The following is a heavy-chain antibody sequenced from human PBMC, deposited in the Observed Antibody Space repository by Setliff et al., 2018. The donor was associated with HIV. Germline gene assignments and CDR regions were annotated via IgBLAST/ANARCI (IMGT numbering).Heavy chain of an antibody. CDR3: ARLRGSYDFSNWFDP. J-gene: IGHJ5*02. CDR2: IYYSGST. Sequence: PSETLSLTCTVSGGSISSDYWSWIRQPPGKGLVWIGYIYYSGSTNYNPSLKSRVTISVDTAKNQFSLKLSSVTAADTAVYYCARLRGSYDFSNWFDPWGQGTQVTVSS. D-gene: IGHD3-3*01. CDR1: GGSISSDY. V-gene: IGHV4-59*01.